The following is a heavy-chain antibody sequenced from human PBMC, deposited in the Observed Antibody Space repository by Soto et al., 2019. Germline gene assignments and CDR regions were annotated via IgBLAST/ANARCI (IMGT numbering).Heavy chain of an antibody. V-gene: IGHV1-2*04. D-gene: IGHD2-15*01. CDR3: ATNIDEPSTTPFEP. Sequence: GASVKVSCKDSGYTFTVYYMHWVRQAPGQGLEWMGWINPNSGGTNYAQKFQGWVTMTRDTSISTAYMELSRLRSDDTAVYYCATNIDEPSTTPFEPWGQGTLVTVSS. CDR1: GYTFTVYY. CDR2: INPNSGGT. J-gene: IGHJ5*02.